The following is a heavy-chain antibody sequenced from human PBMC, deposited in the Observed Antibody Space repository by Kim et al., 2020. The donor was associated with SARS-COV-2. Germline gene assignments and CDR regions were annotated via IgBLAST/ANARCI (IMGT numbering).Heavy chain of an antibody. Sequence: GGSLRLSCAASGFIVSDNYMMWVRQAPGEGLEWVSLIHIGGGTNYADSVRGRFTISRDNSKNTLYLQMNSLRAEDTAVYYCASHGHTNGYWKLQDWGQGTLVTVSS. D-gene: IGHD2-8*01. CDR2: IHIGGGT. CDR3: ASHGHTNGYWKLQD. CDR1: GFIVSDNY. J-gene: IGHJ4*02. V-gene: IGHV3-53*01.